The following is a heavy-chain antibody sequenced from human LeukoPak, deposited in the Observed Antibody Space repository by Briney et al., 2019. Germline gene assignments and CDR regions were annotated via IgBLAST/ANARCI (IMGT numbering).Heavy chain of an antibody. J-gene: IGHJ3*02. D-gene: IGHD3-22*01. V-gene: IGHV1-69*01. CDR3: ASDRTYYYDSSGWDGEAFDI. CDR2: IIPIFGTV. CDR1: GGTFSSYA. Sequence: GASVKVSCKASGGTFSSYAISWVRQAPGQGLEWMGGIIPIFGTVNYAQKFQGRVTITADESTSTAYMELSSLRSEDTAVYYCASDRTYYYDSSGWDGEAFDIWGQGTMVTVSS.